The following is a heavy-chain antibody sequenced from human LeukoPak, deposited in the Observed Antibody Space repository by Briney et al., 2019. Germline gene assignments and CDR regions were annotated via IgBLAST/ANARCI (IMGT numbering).Heavy chain of an antibody. Sequence: SETLSLTCTVSDASINSSPYYWGWIRQPPGKGLEWLGSIYYSGSTYYNLSLKSRVTIFVDTSNNQFSLKLTSVTATDTAMYYCARNTGFSSGWYWEYWGQGTLVTVSS. CDR2: IYYSGST. J-gene: IGHJ4*02. CDR3: ARNTGFSSGWYWEY. V-gene: IGHV4-39*01. D-gene: IGHD6-19*01. CDR1: DASINSSPYY.